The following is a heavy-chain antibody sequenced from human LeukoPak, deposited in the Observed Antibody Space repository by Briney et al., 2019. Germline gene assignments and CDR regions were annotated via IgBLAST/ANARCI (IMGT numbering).Heavy chain of an antibody. CDR2: ISGSGGST. CDR3: ARGGSYLSTFDI. CDR1: GFTFSSYA. J-gene: IGHJ3*02. V-gene: IGHV3-23*01. Sequence: GGSLRLSCAASGFTFSSYAMSWVRQAPGKGLEWVSAISGSGGSTYYADSVKGRFTISRDNSKNTLYLQMNSLRAEDTAVYYCARGGSYLSTFDIWGQGTMVTVSS. D-gene: IGHD1-26*01.